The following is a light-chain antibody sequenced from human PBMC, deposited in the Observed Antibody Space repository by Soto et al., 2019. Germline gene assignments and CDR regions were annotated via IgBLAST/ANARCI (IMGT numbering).Light chain of an antibody. CDR1: SSDVGGYIY. CDR2: DVS. Sequence: QSVLTQPRSVSGSPGQSVTISCTGTSSDVGGYIYVSWYQHHPGKAPKLMIYDVSNRPSGVPDRFSGSKSGNTASLTISGLQAEDEADYYCCSYAGSYTYVFGTGTKLTVL. CDR3: CSYAGSYTYV. V-gene: IGLV2-11*01. J-gene: IGLJ1*01.